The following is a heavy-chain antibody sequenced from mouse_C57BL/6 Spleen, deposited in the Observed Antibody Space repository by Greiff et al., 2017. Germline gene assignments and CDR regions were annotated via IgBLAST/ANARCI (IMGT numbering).Heavy chain of an antibody. CDR1: GFTFSDYG. D-gene: IGHD2-4*01. J-gene: IGHJ1*03. CDR2: ISNLAYSI. CDR3: ARRTDDYAWYVDV. V-gene: IGHV5-15*04. Sequence: EVKLVESGGGLVQPGGSLKLSCAASGFTFSDYGMAWVRQAPRRGPEWVAFISNLAYSIYYADTVTGRFTISRENATTTLYLEMSSLSDEDTAMYYCARRTDDYAWYVDVWGTGTTVTVSS.